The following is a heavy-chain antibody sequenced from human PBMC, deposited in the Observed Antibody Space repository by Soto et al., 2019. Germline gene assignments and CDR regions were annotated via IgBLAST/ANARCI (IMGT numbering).Heavy chain of an antibody. V-gene: IGHV1-69*06. J-gene: IGHJ6*02. Sequence: QVQLVQSGAEVKKPGSSVKVSCKASGGTFSSYAISWVRQAPGQGLEWMGGIIPIFGTANYAQKFQGRVTITADKSTSTAYMELSSLRSEDKAVYYCARHQVDTAMVTGRYYYYGMDVWGQGTTVTVSS. CDR1: GGTFSSYA. CDR3: ARHQVDTAMVTGRYYYYGMDV. CDR2: IIPIFGTA. D-gene: IGHD5-18*01.